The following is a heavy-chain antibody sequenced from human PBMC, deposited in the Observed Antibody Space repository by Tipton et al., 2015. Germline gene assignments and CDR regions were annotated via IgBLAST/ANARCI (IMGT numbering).Heavy chain of an antibody. CDR1: GGSVTSNNYF. CDR3: ARGGAGYYYDSVGYLS. V-gene: IGHV4-61*01. J-gene: IGHJ5*02. Sequence: LRLSCSVSGGSVTSNNYFWSWIRQPPGKGLEWIGYIFHSGSTSYNPSLRSRVFISIDTSKNQLSLKLNSVTAADTAVYYCARGGAGYYYDSVGYLSWGQGTLVTVSS. CDR2: IFHSGST. D-gene: IGHD3-22*01.